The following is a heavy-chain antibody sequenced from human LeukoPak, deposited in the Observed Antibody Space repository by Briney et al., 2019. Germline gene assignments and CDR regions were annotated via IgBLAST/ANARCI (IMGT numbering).Heavy chain of an antibody. D-gene: IGHD3-22*01. CDR3: ARDRGRYYDSRGFYWGYYFDA. V-gene: IGHV3-23*01. Sequence: PGGSLRLSCAASGFTFSTYAENWVRQAPGKGLEWVSTISGSGDSTYYADSVKGRFSISRDNFKDTLYLQMSSVRVDDTAVYYCARDRGRYYDSRGFYWGYYFDAWGQGILVTVST. CDR2: ISGSGDST. CDR1: GFTFSTYA. J-gene: IGHJ4*02.